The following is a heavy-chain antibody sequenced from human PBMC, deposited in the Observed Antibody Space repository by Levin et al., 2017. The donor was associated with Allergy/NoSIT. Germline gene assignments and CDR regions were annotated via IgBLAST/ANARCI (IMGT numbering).Heavy chain of an antibody. D-gene: IGHD3-22*01. J-gene: IGHJ4*02. CDR2: INPNSGGT. CDR1: GYTFTGYY. CDR3: AREPPYDSSGSPVPNSVWFDY. V-gene: IGHV1-2*02. Sequence: ASVKVSCKASGYTFTGYYIHWVRQAPGQGLEWMGWINPNSGGTNYAQKFQGRVTMTRDTSISTAYMELSRLRSDDTALYYSAREPPYDSSGSPVPNSVWFDYWGQGTLVTVSS.